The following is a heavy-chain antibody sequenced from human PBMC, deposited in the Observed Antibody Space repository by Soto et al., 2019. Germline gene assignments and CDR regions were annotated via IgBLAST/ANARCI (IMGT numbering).Heavy chain of an antibody. CDR1: GFTFSHYW. Sequence: EVELVESGGGVAQPGGSLRLSCAVSGFTFSHYWMHWVRQAPGGGLEWVSGINGDGRTTTYAESVKGRFTISRENAKNTMSLQMTSLRDADTGVYFCARAPHYGGNSGPEAPWGQGTLVTVSS. V-gene: IGHV3-74*03. D-gene: IGHD2-21*02. J-gene: IGHJ5*02. CDR3: ARAPHYGGNSGPEAP. CDR2: INGDGRTT.